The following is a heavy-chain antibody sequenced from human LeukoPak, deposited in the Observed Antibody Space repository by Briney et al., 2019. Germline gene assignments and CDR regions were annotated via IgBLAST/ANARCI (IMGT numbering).Heavy chain of an antibody. D-gene: IGHD2/OR15-2a*01. CDR2: ISGSGTTI. CDR1: GFTFRIYN. CDR3: ARSGLSRFGF. V-gene: IGHV3-48*01. Sequence: SGGSLRLSCAASGFTFRIYNMNWVRQAPGKGLEWVSYISGSGTTIYYADSVKGRLTISRDNAENSLYLQMNSLRAEDTAVYYCARSGLSRFGFWGQGTLVTVSS. J-gene: IGHJ4*02.